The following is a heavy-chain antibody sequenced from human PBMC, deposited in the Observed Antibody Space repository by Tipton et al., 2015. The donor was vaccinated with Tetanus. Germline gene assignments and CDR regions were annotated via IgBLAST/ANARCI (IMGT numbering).Heavy chain of an antibody. CDR2: IYPSDGST. Sequence: QSGPEVKKPGASVKLSCKTSGYTFTQYYLHWVRQAPGQGLEWMGMIYPSDGSTSYAEKLQGRVTMTRDTPTSTVYMEMSSLRSEDTAVYYCARDREAFDYWCQGTKVTFSS. CDR3: ARDREAFDY. D-gene: IGHD1-26*01. CDR1: GYTFTQYY. V-gene: IGHV1-46*04. J-gene: IGHJ3*01.